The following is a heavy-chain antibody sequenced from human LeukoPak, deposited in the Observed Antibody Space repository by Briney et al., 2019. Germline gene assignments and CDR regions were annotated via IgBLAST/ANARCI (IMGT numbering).Heavy chain of an antibody. D-gene: IGHD4-17*01. V-gene: IGHV4-39*01. CDR2: IYYSGST. CDR1: GGSISSSSYY. CDR3: ARARRTVPTGDFDY. J-gene: IGHJ4*02. Sequence: SETLSLTCTVSGGSISSSSYYWGWIRQPPGKGLEWIGSIYYSGSTYYNPSLKSRVTISVDTSKNQFSLKLSSVTAADTAVYYCARARRTVPTGDFDYWGQGTLVTASS.